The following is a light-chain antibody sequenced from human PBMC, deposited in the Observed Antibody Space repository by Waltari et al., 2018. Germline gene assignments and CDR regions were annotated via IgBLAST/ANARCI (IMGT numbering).Light chain of an antibody. CDR1: SSDVGGYNY. CDR3: CSYAGSYTYVV. Sequence: QSALTQPRSVSGSPGQSVTISCTGTSSDVGGYNYVSWYQQHPGKAPKLMIYDVSKRPSCVPDRFSGSKSGTTASLTISGLQAEDEADYYCCSYAGSYTYVVFGGGTKLTVL. J-gene: IGLJ2*01. V-gene: IGLV2-11*01. CDR2: DVS.